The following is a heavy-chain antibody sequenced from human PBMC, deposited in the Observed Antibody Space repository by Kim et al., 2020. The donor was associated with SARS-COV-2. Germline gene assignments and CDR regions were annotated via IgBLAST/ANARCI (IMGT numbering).Heavy chain of an antibody. J-gene: IGHJ4*02. CDR3: VRLLWVSGYDY. V-gene: IGHV3-74*01. CDR2: IDFGGSVI. Sequence: GGSLRLSCAASGFTFTNHWMHWVRQAPGRGLEWVARIDFGGSVISYADSVQGRFTISRDNAKNTVYLEMSSLRAEDTVVYYCVRLLWVSGYDYWGQGTLVTVSS. CDR1: GFTFTNHW. D-gene: IGHD3-9*01.